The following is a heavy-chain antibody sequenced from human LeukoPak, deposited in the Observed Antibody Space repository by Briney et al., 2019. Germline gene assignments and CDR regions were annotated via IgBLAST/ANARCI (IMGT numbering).Heavy chain of an antibody. V-gene: IGHV3-30*18. J-gene: IGHJ5*02. CDR3: AKDLFGSGLYNYLDP. CDR1: GFTLSTYG. Sequence: GGSLRLSCAASGFTLSTYGMHWVRQAPGKGLEWVAMISYDGNSKQYADFVKGRFTISRDNSKNTLYLQMNSLRTEDTAVYHCAKDLFGSGLYNYLDPRGQGGLGTVS. CDR2: ISYDGNSK. D-gene: IGHD6-19*01.